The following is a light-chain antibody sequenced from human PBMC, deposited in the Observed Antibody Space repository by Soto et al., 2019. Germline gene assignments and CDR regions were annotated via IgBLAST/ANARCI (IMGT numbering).Light chain of an antibody. Sequence: DIQMTQSPSTLSASVGDRVTITCRASQSISSWLAWYQQKPGKAPKLLIYDASSLESGVPSRFSGSGSGTEFSLTISSLHPDDFATYYGQQYNSYSYTFGQGTKLEIK. CDR3: QQYNSYSYT. CDR1: QSISSW. V-gene: IGKV1-5*01. CDR2: DAS. J-gene: IGKJ2*01.